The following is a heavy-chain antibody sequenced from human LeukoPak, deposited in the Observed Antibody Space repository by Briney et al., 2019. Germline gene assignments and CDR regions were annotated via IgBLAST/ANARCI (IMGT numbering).Heavy chain of an antibody. V-gene: IGHV3-21*05. CDR2: ISTTGSSI. J-gene: IGHJ4*02. CDR1: GFTFSSHK. Sequence: PGGSLRLSCAASGFTFSSHKMNWVRQAPGKGLEWVSYISTTGSSIYYADSVKGRFTISRDNAKNSLYLQMNSLRAEDTAVYYCARPSIYSSSWYLDYWGQGTLVTVSS. CDR3: ARPSIYSSSWYLDY. D-gene: IGHD6-13*01.